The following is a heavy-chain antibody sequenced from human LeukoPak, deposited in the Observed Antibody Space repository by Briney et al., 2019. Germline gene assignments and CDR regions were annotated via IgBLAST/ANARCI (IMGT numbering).Heavy chain of an antibody. CDR3: ASVEYYYDSSGYPGWFDP. D-gene: IGHD3-22*01. CDR1: GGSISSYY. Sequence: PSETLSLTCTVSGGSISSYYWSWIRQPPGKGLEWIGYIYYSGSTNYNPSLKSRVTISVDTSKNQFSLKLSSVTAADTAVYYCASVEYYYDSSGYPGWFDPWGQGTLVTVSS. J-gene: IGHJ5*02. V-gene: IGHV4-59*01. CDR2: IYYSGST.